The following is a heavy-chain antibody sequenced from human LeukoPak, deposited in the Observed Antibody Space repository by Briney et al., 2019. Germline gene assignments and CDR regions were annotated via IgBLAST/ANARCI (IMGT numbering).Heavy chain of an antibody. CDR1: GGSIRSYY. CDR3: ARAPPYFDILTEYFFDY. V-gene: IGHV4-59*01. Sequence: KASEALSLTCTVSGGSIRSYYWSWIRQPPGKGLEWIGNIYYSGSTNYNPSLKSRVTISVDTSKNQFSLKLSSVTAADTAVYYCARAPPYFDILTEYFFDYWGQGTLVTVSS. CDR2: IYYSGST. D-gene: IGHD3-9*01. J-gene: IGHJ4*02.